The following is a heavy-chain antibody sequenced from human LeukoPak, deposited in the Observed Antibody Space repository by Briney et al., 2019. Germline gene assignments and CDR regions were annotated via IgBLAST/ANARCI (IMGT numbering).Heavy chain of an antibody. Sequence: GGSLRLSCAASGFTFSSYAMSWVRQGPGEGLEWVSTISGSGSSTDYADSVKGRFTISRDNSKNTLYLQMNSLRAEDTAIYYCAKVREGVVVVPAAPVDFWGQGTLVTVSS. J-gene: IGHJ4*02. CDR1: GFTFSSYA. CDR2: ISGSGSST. CDR3: AKVREGVVVVPAAPVDF. V-gene: IGHV3-23*01. D-gene: IGHD2-2*01.